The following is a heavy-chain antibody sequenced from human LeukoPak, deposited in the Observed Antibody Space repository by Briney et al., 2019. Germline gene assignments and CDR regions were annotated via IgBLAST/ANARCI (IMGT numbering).Heavy chain of an antibody. CDR3: ARHSTSGWNWFDP. CDR2: IYYTGST. Sequence: PSETLSPTCTVSGGSICSYYSSWIRQPPGKGLEWIGYIYYTGSTNYNPSLKSRVTISVDTSKNQFSLKLSSVTAADTAVYYCARHSTSGWNWFDPWGQGTLVTVSS. CDR1: GGSICSYY. D-gene: IGHD6-19*01. J-gene: IGHJ5*02. V-gene: IGHV4-59*08.